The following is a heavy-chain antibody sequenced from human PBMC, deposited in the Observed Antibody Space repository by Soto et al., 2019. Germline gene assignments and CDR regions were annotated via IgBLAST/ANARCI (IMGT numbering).Heavy chain of an antibody. V-gene: IGHV3-48*03. CDR2: IKSGASTI. CDR1: GFDFKSYE. Sequence: RRLSCAASGFDFKSYEMDWVRQAPGKGLEWVAYIKSGASTIFYTDSVKGRFTISRDDVKNLLFLEMNNLSAEDTAVYYCVKEKSVMYSGYDAFDIWGHGTLVTVSS. D-gene: IGHD5-12*01. J-gene: IGHJ3*02. CDR3: VKEKSVMYSGYDAFDI.